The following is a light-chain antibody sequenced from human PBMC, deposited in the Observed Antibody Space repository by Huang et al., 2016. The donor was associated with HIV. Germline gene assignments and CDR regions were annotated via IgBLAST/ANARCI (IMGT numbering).Light chain of an antibody. CDR3: QQYNNWPPWT. CDR1: QSVNNK. J-gene: IGKJ1*01. V-gene: IGKV3-15*01. CDR2: DAS. Sequence: EVVMTQSPVTLSVSPGERATLSCRASQSVNNKLAWFQQKPGYAPRLLIHDASIRATGIPDRFSGSGSGTEFTLTISSLQSEDFAVYYCQQYNNWPPWTFGQGTKVEIK.